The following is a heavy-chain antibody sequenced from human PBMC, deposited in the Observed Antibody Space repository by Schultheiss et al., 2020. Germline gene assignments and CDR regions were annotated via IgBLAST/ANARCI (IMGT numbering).Heavy chain of an antibody. J-gene: IGHJ3*02. D-gene: IGHD2-8*01. CDR3: ARAGVLPMVFAFDI. V-gene: IGHV3-21*01. CDR2: ISNSNSYI. Sequence: GGSLRLSCAASGFTFSSYGMNWVRQTPGKGLEWVSSISNSNSYIYYADSVKGRFTISRDNAKNSLYLQMNPLRAEDTAVYYCARAGVLPMVFAFDIWGQGTMVTVSS. CDR1: GFTFSSYG.